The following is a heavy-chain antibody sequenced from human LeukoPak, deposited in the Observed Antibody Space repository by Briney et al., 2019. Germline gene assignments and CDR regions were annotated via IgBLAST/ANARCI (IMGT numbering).Heavy chain of an antibody. V-gene: IGHV3-20*04. Sequence: GGSLRLSCAASGFTFDDYGMSWVRQAPGKGLEWVSGINWNGGSTGYADSVKGRFTISRDKAKNSLYLQMNSLRAEDTALYYCARDRLRGDIVVVPAANLDYYYYMDVWGKGPTVTVSS. D-gene: IGHD2-2*01. CDR2: INWNGGST. J-gene: IGHJ6*03. CDR1: GFTFDDYG. CDR3: ARDRLRGDIVVVPAANLDYYYYMDV.